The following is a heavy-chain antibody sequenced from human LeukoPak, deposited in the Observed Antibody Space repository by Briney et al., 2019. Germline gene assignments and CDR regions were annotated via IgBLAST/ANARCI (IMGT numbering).Heavy chain of an antibody. J-gene: IGHJ6*03. Sequence: SETLSLTCAVYCGSFSGYYWSWIRQPPGKGLEWIGEINHSGSTNYNPSLKSRVTISVDTSKNQFSLKLSSVTAADTAVYYCAREVAVAGGRAGDMDVWGKGTTVTVSS. CDR1: CGSFSGYY. V-gene: IGHV4-34*01. D-gene: IGHD6-19*01. CDR2: INHSGST. CDR3: AREVAVAGGRAGDMDV.